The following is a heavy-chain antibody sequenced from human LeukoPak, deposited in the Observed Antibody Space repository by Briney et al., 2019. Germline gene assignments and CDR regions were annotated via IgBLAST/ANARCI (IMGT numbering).Heavy chain of an antibody. Sequence: SETLSLTCTVSGGSISSSSYYWGWIRQPPGKGLEWIGSIYYSGSTYYNPSLKSRVTISVDTSKNQFSLKLSSVIAADTAVYYCARGSVGATEFDYWGQGTLVTVSS. CDR1: GGSISSSSYY. CDR3: ARGSVGATEFDY. CDR2: IYYSGST. J-gene: IGHJ4*02. V-gene: IGHV4-39*01. D-gene: IGHD1-26*01.